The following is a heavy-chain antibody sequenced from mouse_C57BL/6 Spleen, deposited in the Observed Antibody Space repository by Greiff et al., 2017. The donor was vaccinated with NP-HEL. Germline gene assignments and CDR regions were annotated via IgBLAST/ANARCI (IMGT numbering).Heavy chain of an antibody. Sequence: VQLVESGAELVKPGASVKLSCKASGYTFTEYTIHWVKQRSGQGLEWIGWFYPGSGSIKYNEKFKDKATLTADKSSSTVYMELSRLTSEDSAVYFCARHETVGRPSYYAMDYWGQGTSVTVSS. CDR2: FYPGSGSI. V-gene: IGHV1-62-2*01. CDR1: GYTFTEYT. D-gene: IGHD2-12*01. CDR3: ARHETVGRPSYYAMDY. J-gene: IGHJ4*01.